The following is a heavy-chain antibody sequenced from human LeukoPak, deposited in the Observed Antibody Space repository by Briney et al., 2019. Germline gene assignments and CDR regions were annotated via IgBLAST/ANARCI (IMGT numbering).Heavy chain of an antibody. D-gene: IGHD3-22*01. Sequence: GRSLRLSCAASGFTFSSYGMHWVRQAPGKGLEWVAVISYDGSNKYYADSVKGRLTISRDNSKNTLYLQMNSLRAEDTAVYYCAKDVAACYYDSSGYYARRGFDGYYFDYWGQGTLVTVSS. J-gene: IGHJ4*02. V-gene: IGHV3-30*18. CDR2: ISYDGSNK. CDR3: AKDVAACYYDSSGYYARRGFDGYYFDY. CDR1: GFTFSSYG.